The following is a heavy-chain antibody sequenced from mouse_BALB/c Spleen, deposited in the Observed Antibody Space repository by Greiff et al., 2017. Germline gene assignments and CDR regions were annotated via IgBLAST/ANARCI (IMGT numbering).Heavy chain of an antibody. CDR3: ARGRDWYFDV. J-gene: IGHJ1*01. Sequence: EVQGVESGGGLVKPGGSLKLSCAASGFTFSDYYMYWVRQTPEKRLEWVATISDGGSYTYYPDSVKGRFTISRDNAKNNLYLQMSSLKSEDTAMYYCARGRDWYFDVWGAGTTVTVSS. CDR1: GFTFSDYY. CDR2: ISDGGSYT. V-gene: IGHV5-4*02.